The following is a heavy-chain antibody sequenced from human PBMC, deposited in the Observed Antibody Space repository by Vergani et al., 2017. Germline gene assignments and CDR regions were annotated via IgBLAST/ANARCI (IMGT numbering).Heavy chain of an antibody. J-gene: IGHJ3*02. Sequence: EVQLVQSGAEVKKPGESLKISCKGSGYSFTSYWIGWVRQMPGKGLEWMGIIYPGDSDTRYSPSFQGQVTISADKSISTAYLQWSSLKAADTAMYYCARDTLLLWFGGDAFDIWGQGTMVTVSS. CDR1: GYSFTSYW. CDR2: IYPGDSDT. D-gene: IGHD3-10*01. CDR3: ARDTLLLWFGGDAFDI. V-gene: IGHV5-51*03.